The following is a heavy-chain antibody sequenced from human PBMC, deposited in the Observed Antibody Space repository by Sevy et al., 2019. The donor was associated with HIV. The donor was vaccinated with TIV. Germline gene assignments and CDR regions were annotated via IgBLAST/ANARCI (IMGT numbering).Heavy chain of an antibody. D-gene: IGHD2-2*01. J-gene: IGHJ4*02. CDR1: GFTFSNHW. V-gene: IGHV3-74*01. Sequence: GGSLRLSCSASGFTFSNHWMHWVRQVPGKGLVWVSYINSDGTTTTYADSVKGRFTISRDNAKNTLYLQMNSLGAEDTAVYYCARDTSYSTSSWGQGPLVTVSS. CDR2: INSDGTTT. CDR3: ARDTSYSTSS.